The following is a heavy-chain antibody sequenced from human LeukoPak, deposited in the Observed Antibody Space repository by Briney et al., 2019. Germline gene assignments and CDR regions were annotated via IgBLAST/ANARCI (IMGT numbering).Heavy chain of an antibody. J-gene: IGHJ4*02. CDR3: ARVSRDGYNPKH. V-gene: IGHV3-30-3*01. D-gene: IGHD5-24*01. Sequence: SGGSLRLSCAASGFTFSSYGMHWVRQAPGKGLEWVSLISSDGSSQYYADSVKGRFTISRDTSNNTLYLQMNSLRAEDTAVYYCARVSRDGYNPKHWGQGTLVTVSS. CDR1: GFTFSSYG. CDR2: ISSDGSSQ.